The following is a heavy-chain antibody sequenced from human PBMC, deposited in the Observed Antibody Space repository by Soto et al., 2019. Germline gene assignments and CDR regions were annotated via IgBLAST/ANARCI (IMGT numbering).Heavy chain of an antibody. V-gene: IGHV1-69*06. Sequence: QVQLVQSGAEVKKPGSSVKVSCKVSGGTFNIRWVRQVPGQGLEWMGGIIPVIDTANYARKFQGRVVISADRATNIVYMEMMSLTVEDSGVYYCARGSGADAFDIWGQGTMVTVSS. CDR3: ARGSGADAFDI. CDR1: GGTFN. D-gene: IGHD7-27*01. J-gene: IGHJ3*02. CDR2: IIPVIDTA.